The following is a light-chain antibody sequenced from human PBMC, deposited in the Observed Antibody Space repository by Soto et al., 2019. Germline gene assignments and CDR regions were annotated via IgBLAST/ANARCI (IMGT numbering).Light chain of an antibody. Sequence: QSALTQPRSVSGSPGQSVTISCTGTSNDLGRYNYVTWYQQHPGEAPKLVMYDVAQRPAGVSDRLSGDESGKTASLTISGLQADDEATYYCCSYAGSDALVFGSGTKVTVL. CDR3: CSYAGSDALV. V-gene: IGLV2-11*01. CDR2: DVA. CDR1: SNDLGRYNY. J-gene: IGLJ1*01.